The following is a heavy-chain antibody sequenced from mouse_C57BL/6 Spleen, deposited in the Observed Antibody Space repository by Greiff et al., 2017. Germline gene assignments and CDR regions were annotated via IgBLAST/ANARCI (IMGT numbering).Heavy chain of an antibody. CDR2: LRNKANGYTT. CDR3: ARYYYSNYDYYAMDY. D-gene: IGHD2-5*01. J-gene: IGHJ4*01. V-gene: IGHV7-3*01. CDR1: GFTFTDYY. Sequence: EVQGVESGGGLVQPGGSLSLSCAASGFTFTDYYMSWVRQPPGKALEWLGFLRNKANGYTTEYSASVKGRFTISRDNSQSILYLQMDALRSEDSAKYYCARYYYSNYDYYAMDYWGQGTPVTVSS.